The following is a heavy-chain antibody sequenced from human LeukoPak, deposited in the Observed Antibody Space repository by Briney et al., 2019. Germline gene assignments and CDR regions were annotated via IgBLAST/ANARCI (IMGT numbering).Heavy chain of an antibody. CDR2: ISSSSSYI. V-gene: IGHV3-21*01. J-gene: IGHJ3*02. Sequence: GGSLRLSCAASGFTFSSYSMNWVRQAPGKGLEWVSSISSSSSYIYYADSVKGRFTISRDNAKNSLYLQMNSPRAEDTAVYYCAAEAAGTIAFDIWGQGTMVTVSS. D-gene: IGHD6-13*01. CDR1: GFTFSSYS. CDR3: AAEAAGTIAFDI.